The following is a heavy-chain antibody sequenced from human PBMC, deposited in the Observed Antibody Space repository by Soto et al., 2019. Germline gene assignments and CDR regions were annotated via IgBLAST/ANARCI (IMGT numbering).Heavy chain of an antibody. CDR3: AKGSLHSCSSWH. D-gene: IGHD6-6*01. J-gene: IGHJ4*02. CDR1: GFTFSSYA. CDR2: ISGSGGST. Sequence: PGGSLRLSCAASGFTFSSYAMSWVRQAPGKGLEWVSAISGSGGSTYYADSVKGRFTISRDNSKNTLYLQMNSLRAEDTAVHYCAKGSLHSCSSWHWGQGTLVTVSS. V-gene: IGHV3-23*01.